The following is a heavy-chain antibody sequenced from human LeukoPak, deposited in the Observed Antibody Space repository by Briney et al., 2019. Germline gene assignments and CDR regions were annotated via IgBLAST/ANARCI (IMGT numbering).Heavy chain of an antibody. D-gene: IGHD3-10*01. V-gene: IGHV3-21*06. CDR3: VRERFHGSGAPKFDF. Sequence: GGSLRLSCAASGFTFSTYAMTWVRQAPRKGLEWVSCISGSGSYIYYADSVKGRFTISRDNAKNSLHLHVNSLRAEDTAVYYCVRERFHGSGAPKFDFRGQGTLVTVSS. CDR1: GFTFSTYA. CDR2: ISGSGSYI. J-gene: IGHJ4*02.